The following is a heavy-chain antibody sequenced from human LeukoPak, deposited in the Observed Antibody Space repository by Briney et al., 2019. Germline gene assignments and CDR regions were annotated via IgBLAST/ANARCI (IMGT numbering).Heavy chain of an antibody. CDR3: ARWSVYYFDY. J-gene: IGHJ4*02. CDR2: IYHSGST. CDR1: GYSISSGYY. Sequence: PSETLSLTCTVSGYSISSGYYWGWIRQPPGKGLEWIGSIYHSGSTYYNPSLKSRVTISVDTSKNQFSLKLSSVTAADTAVYYCARWSVYYFDYWGQGTLVTVSS. V-gene: IGHV4-38-2*02.